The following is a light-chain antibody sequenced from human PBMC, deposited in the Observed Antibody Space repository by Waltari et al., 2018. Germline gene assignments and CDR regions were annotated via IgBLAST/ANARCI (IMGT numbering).Light chain of an antibody. CDR3: QQYYSTPYT. CDR1: QGVLYSSDNKNY. V-gene: IGKV4-1*01. Sequence: DIVMTQSPDSLAVSLGERTSINCKASQGVLYSSDNKNYLAWYRQKPGQPPNLLIYWASTRESGVPGRFSGSGSGTDFTLTISSLQAEDVAVYYCQQYYSTPYTFGQGTKLEIK. J-gene: IGKJ2*01. CDR2: WAS.